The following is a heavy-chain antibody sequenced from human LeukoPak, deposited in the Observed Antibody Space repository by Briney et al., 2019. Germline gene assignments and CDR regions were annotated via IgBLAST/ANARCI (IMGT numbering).Heavy chain of an antibody. CDR2: IYTSGTT. J-gene: IGHJ6*03. V-gene: IGHV4-4*07. D-gene: IGHD3-3*01. Sequence: SETLSLTCIVSGDSLSSYYWSWIRQPAGKGLEWLGRIYTSGTTNYNPSLDSRITISVDTSKNKFSLNLTSVTAADTAVYYCARDSYHFWNGGYYYYMDVWGKGTTVTVSS. CDR3: ARDSYHFWNGGYYYYMDV. CDR1: GDSLSSYY.